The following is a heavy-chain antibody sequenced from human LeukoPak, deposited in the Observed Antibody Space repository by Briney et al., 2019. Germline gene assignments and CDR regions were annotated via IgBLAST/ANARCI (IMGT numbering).Heavy chain of an antibody. CDR3: ARDFFGILDY. CDR2: IYYSGST. D-gene: IGHD1-14*01. J-gene: IGHJ4*02. Sequence: SETLSLTCTVSGGSISSYYWSWIRQPPGKGLEWIGYIYYSGSTNYNPSLKSRVTISVDTSKNQFSLKLSSVTAADTAVYYCARDFFGILDYWGQGTVVTVSS. CDR1: GGSISSYY. V-gene: IGHV4-59*12.